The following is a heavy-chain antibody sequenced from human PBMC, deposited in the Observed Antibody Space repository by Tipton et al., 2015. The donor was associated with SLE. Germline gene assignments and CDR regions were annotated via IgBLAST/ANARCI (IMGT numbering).Heavy chain of an antibody. D-gene: IGHD3-3*01. Sequence: SLRLSCAASGFTFSSYEMNWVRQAPGKGLEWVSYISSSGSAIYYADSVRGRFTISRDNAKNSLFLQMNSLRAEDTAVYYCARSLWSGYWARDMDVWGHGTTVTVSS. V-gene: IGHV3-48*03. J-gene: IGHJ6*02. CDR2: ISSSGSAI. CDR1: GFTFSSYE. CDR3: ARSLWSGYWARDMDV.